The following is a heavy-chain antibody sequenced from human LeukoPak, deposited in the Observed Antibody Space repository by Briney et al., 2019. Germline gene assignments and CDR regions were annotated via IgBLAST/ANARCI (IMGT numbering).Heavy chain of an antibody. Sequence: GGSLRLSSAASGFTFSSHALSWVRQAPGKGLEWVSSLSGSGYNTYYADSVKGRFTISRDNSKNTVYLQMNSLRAEDTAVYYCAKDPYGTRYFDYWGQGTLVTVSS. V-gene: IGHV3-23*01. CDR2: LSGSGYNT. D-gene: IGHD2-2*01. CDR3: AKDPYGTRYFDY. CDR1: GFTFSSHA. J-gene: IGHJ4*02.